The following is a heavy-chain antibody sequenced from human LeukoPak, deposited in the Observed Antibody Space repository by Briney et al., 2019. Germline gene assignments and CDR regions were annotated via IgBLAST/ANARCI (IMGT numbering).Heavy chain of an antibody. Sequence: GGSLRLSCAASGFTFSSYSMMWVRQAPGKGLEWVANIKLDGSEKYYVDSVKGRFTISRDNAKKSLYLQMNSLRDEDTAVYYCARDFFAFGGVIALLDYWGQGTLVTVSS. CDR1: GFTFSSYS. CDR2: IKLDGSEK. V-gene: IGHV3-7*01. CDR3: ARDFFAFGGVIALLDY. D-gene: IGHD3-16*02. J-gene: IGHJ4*02.